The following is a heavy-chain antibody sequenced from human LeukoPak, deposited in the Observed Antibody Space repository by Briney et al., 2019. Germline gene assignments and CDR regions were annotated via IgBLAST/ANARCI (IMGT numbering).Heavy chain of an antibody. J-gene: IGHJ4*02. CDR1: GGSFSGYC. Sequence: SETLSLTCAVYGGSFSGYCWSWIRQPPGKGLEWIGEINHSGSTNYNPSLKSRVTISVDTSKNQFSLKPSSVTAADTAVYYCARSPSSFGYWGQGTLVTVSS. CDR2: INHSGST. D-gene: IGHD6-13*01. CDR3: ARSPSSFGY. V-gene: IGHV4-34*01.